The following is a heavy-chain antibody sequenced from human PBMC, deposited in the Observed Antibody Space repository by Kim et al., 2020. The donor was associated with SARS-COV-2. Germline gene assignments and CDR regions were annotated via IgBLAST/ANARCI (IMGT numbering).Heavy chain of an antibody. J-gene: IGHJ4*02. V-gene: IGHV4-39*01. Sequence: PSLKSRVIISVDTSKNRFSLKLSSVTAADTAMYYCARGYSSGAPIYYFDYWGQGALAPVSS. CDR3: ARGYSSGAPIYYFDY. D-gene: IGHD6-19*01.